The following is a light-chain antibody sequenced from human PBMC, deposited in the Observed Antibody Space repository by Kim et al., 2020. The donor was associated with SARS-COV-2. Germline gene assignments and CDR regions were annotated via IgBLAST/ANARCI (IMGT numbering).Light chain of an antibody. Sequence: QSVLTQPPSVSGAPGQRVTISCTGSSSNIGAGYDVNWYQQFPGTAPKLLIYGNSNRPSGVPDRFSGSKSGTSVSLAITGLQAEDETDYYCQSYDSSLSGYVFGTGNKVTDL. V-gene: IGLV1-40*01. CDR3: QSYDSSLSGYV. CDR1: SSNIGAGYD. J-gene: IGLJ1*01. CDR2: GNS.